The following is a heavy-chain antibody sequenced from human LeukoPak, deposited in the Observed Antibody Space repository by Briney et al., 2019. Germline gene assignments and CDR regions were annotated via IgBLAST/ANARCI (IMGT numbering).Heavy chain of an antibody. CDR3: ARENYYDSSGYYWDDY. Sequence: PGGSLRLSCEASGFTFNTYSMNWARQAPGKGLEWVSYISSSGSTIYYADSVKGRFTISRDNAKNSLYLQMNSLRAEDTAVYYCARENYYDSSGYYWDDYWGQGTLVTVSS. CDR2: ISSSGSTI. D-gene: IGHD3-22*01. V-gene: IGHV3-48*04. J-gene: IGHJ4*02. CDR1: GFTFNTYS.